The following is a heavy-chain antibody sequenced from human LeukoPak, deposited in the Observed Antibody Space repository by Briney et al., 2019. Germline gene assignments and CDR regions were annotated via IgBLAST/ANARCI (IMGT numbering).Heavy chain of an antibody. CDR2: ITSKTDGDTI. CDR1: GFTFSNAW. J-gene: IGHJ4*02. V-gene: IGHV3-15*01. CDR3: TTFLSFTNFDY. Sequence: GGSLRLSCAASGFTFSNAWMSWVRQAPGRGLEWVGRITSKTDGDTIDYAAPVKGRFTISRDDSKNTPYLQMNSLKTEDTAVYYCTTFLSFTNFDYWGQGTLVTVSS.